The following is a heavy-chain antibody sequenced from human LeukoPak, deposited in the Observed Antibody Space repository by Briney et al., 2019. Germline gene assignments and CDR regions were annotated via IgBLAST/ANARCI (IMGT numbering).Heavy chain of an antibody. Sequence: GESLRLSCAASGFTFSNYGMHWVRQAPGKGLEWVAVIWYDGSNKYYADSVKGRFTISRDISKNTVHLQMNSLRAEDTAVYYCARDLTVATIRTPLQHWGQGTLLTVSS. CDR2: IWYDGSNK. CDR1: GFTFSNYG. J-gene: IGHJ1*01. CDR3: ARDLTVATIRTPLQH. V-gene: IGHV3-33*01. D-gene: IGHD5-12*01.